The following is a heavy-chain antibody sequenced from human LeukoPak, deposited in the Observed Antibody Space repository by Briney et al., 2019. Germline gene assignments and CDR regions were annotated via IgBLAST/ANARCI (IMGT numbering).Heavy chain of an antibody. CDR1: GFTFSKVW. CDR2: ISGSGGST. J-gene: IGHJ4*02. D-gene: IGHD3-10*01. CDR3: AKDILDYYGSGSYPDY. Sequence: GGSLRLSCAASGFTFSKVWMNWVRQAPGKGLEWVSAISGSGGSTYYADSVKGRFTISRDNSKNTLYLQMNSLRAEDTAVYYCAKDILDYYGSGSYPDYWGQGTLVTVSS. V-gene: IGHV3-23*01.